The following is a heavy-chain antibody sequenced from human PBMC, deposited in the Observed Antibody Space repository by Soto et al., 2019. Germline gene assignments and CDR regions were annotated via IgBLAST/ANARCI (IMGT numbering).Heavy chain of an antibody. CDR3: ARDQQYCSGGSCHWGFDY. CDR1: GFTFSSYG. V-gene: IGHV3-33*01. D-gene: IGHD2-15*01. J-gene: IGHJ4*02. CDR2: IWYDGSNK. Sequence: QVQLVESGGGVVQPGRSLRLSCAASGFTFSSYGMHWVRQAPGKGLEWVAVIWYDGSNKYYADSVKGRFTISRDNSKNTLYLQMNSLRAEDTAVYYCARDQQYCSGGSCHWGFDYWGQGTLVTVSS.